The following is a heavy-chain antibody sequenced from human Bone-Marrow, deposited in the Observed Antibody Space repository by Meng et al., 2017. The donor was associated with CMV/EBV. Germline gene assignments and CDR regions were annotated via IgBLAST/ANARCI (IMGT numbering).Heavy chain of an antibody. CDR1: GGPISSYY. CDR2: IYYSGST. J-gene: IGHJ4*02. Sequence: SETLSLTCTVSGGPISSYYWSWIRQPPGKGLEWIGYIYYSGSTNYNPSLKSRVTISVDTSKNQFSLKLSSVTAADTAVYYCARVEQQLDNVFDYWGQGTLVTVSS. CDR3: ARVEQQLDNVFDY. V-gene: IGHV4-59*01. D-gene: IGHD6-13*01.